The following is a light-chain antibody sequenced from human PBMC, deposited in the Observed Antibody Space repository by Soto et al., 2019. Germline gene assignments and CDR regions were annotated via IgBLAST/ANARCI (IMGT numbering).Light chain of an antibody. Sequence: DIQMTQSPSFLSASVGDRVTITCRASQSIGKHLNWYQQKPGKAPKFLIYGASTLQSGVPSRITGSGSGTELTRTVTSLQAEDFATYYCQQSYTSPTTFGQGTRREI. V-gene: IGKV1-39*01. J-gene: IGKJ5*01. CDR2: GAS. CDR3: QQSYTSPTT. CDR1: QSIGKH.